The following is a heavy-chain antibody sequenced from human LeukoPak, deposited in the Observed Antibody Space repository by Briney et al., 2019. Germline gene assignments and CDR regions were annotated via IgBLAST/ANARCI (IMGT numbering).Heavy chain of an antibody. V-gene: IGHV3-66*01. J-gene: IGHJ4*02. Sequence: PGGSLRLSCAASGFTVSSNYMSWVRQAPGKGLEWVSVIYSGGSTYYADSVKGRFTISRDNSKNTLYLQMNSLRAEDTAVYYCAKGIFGVVIDGDYWGQGTLVTVSS. CDR2: IYSGGST. D-gene: IGHD3-3*01. CDR1: GFTVSSNY. CDR3: AKGIFGVVIDGDY.